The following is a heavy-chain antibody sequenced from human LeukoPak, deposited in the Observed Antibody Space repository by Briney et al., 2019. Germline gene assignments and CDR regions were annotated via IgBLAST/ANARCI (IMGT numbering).Heavy chain of an antibody. Sequence: SETLSLTCAVYGGSFGGYYWSWIRQPPGKGLEWIGEINHSGNTNYNPSLQSRVTISVDTSKNQFSLKLSSVTAADTAVYYCARVIAARLFYYYGMDVWGQGTTVTVSS. CDR1: GGSFGGYY. V-gene: IGHV4-34*01. D-gene: IGHD6-6*01. J-gene: IGHJ6*02. CDR3: ARVIAARLFYYYGMDV. CDR2: INHSGNT.